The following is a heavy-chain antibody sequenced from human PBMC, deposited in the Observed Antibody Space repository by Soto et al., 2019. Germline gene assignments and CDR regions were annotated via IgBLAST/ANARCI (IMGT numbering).Heavy chain of an antibody. CDR2: IYSGGRN. CDR1: GGSISSFY. CDR3: ARGSSRWDY. J-gene: IGHJ4*02. D-gene: IGHD6-13*01. Sequence: PSDTMSLSCTASGGSISSFYWSWIRQPAGKGLEWIGRIYSGGRNNYNPSLKSRVTMSVDTSKNQFSLRLSSVTAADTAMYYCARGSSRWDYWGQGTLVTVSS. V-gene: IGHV4-4*07.